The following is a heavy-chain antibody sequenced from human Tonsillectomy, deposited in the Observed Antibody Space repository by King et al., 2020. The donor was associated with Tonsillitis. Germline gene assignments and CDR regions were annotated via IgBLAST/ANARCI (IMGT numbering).Heavy chain of an antibody. CDR3: AKGEGSNYYATFDY. CDR2: ISGSGGST. D-gene: IGHD4-11*01. V-gene: IGHV3-23*04. J-gene: IGHJ4*02. CDR1: GFTFSSYA. Sequence: VQLVESGGALVQPGGSLRLSCAASGFTFSSYAMSWVRQAPGKGLEWVSTISGSGGSTYYADSVKGRFTLSRDNSKTTLYLQINSLRAKDTAVYYCAKGEGSNYYATFDYWGQGTLVIVSS.